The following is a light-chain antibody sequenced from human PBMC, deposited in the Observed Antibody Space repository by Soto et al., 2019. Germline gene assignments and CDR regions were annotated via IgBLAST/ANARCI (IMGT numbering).Light chain of an antibody. CDR1: SSNIGAGYD. Sequence: QSLLTQPPSVSGAPGQRVAISCAGSSSNIGAGYDLHWYQHLPGTAPKLLIYDDNNRPSGVPDRFSGSRSGTSASLAITGLQAEDEADYYCQSFDSALSAYVFGTGTKVTVL. CDR3: QSFDSALSAYV. CDR2: DDN. V-gene: IGLV1-40*01. J-gene: IGLJ1*01.